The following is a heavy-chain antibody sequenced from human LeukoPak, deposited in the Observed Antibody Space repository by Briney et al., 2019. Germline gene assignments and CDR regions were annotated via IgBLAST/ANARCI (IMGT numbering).Heavy chain of an antibody. CDR2: ISYDGSNK. D-gene: IGHD4-23*01. CDR3: ANTVSNYGGAFDI. Sequence: GGSLRLSCAASGFTFSSYGMHWVRQAPGKGLEWVAVISYDGSNKYYADSVKGRFTISRDNSKNTLYLQMNSLRAEDTAVYCCANTVSNYGGAFDIWGQGTMVTVSS. CDR1: GFTFSSYG. J-gene: IGHJ3*02. V-gene: IGHV3-30*18.